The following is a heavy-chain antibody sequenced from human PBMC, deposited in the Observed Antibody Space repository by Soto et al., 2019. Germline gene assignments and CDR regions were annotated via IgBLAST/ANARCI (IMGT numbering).Heavy chain of an antibody. Sequence: PGGSLRLSCAASGFTFSSYAMSWVRQAPGKGLEWVSAISGSGGSTYYADSVKGRFTISRDNSKNTLYLQMNSLRAEDTAVYYCAKTLDAYSYGFYYGMDVWGQGTTVTVSS. D-gene: IGHD5-18*01. J-gene: IGHJ6*02. CDR1: GFTFSSYA. CDR3: AKTLDAYSYGFYYGMDV. CDR2: ISGSGGST. V-gene: IGHV3-23*01.